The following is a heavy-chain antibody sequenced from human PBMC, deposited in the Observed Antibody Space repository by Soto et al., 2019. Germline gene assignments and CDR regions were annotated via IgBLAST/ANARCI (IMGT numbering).Heavy chain of an antibody. CDR1: GFIFSGSA. CDR2: IRSKANSYAT. V-gene: IGHV3-73*01. CDR3: SRHKDGFDY. Sequence: EVQLVESGGGLVQPGGSLKLSCAASGFIFSGSAMHWVRQASGKGLEWVGRIRSKANSYATAYAESVKGRFTISRDDSKNTAYLQINSLKTEDTAVYYCSRHKDGFDYWGQGSLVTVSS. J-gene: IGHJ4*02.